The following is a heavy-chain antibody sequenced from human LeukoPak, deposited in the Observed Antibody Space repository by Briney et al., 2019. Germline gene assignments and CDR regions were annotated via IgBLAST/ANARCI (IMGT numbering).Heavy chain of an antibody. CDR1: GGSISSGSYY. J-gene: IGHJ4*02. D-gene: IGHD5-18*01. V-gene: IGHV4-61*02. Sequence: SETLSLTCTVSGGSISSGSYYWSWIRQPAGKGLEWIGRIYTSGSTNYNPSLKSRVTISVDTSKNQFSLKLSSVTAADTAVYYCARTFEGNTAMEDYWGQGTLVTVSS. CDR2: IYTSGST. CDR3: ARTFEGNTAMEDY.